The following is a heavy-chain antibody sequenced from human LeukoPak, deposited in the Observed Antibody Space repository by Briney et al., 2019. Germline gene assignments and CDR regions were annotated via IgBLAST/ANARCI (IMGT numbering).Heavy chain of an antibody. J-gene: IGHJ4*02. D-gene: IGHD3-22*01. V-gene: IGHV4-59*01. CDR1: GGSISNYY. CDR3: ARGRGDSKGTSFHY. Sequence: SETLSLTCTVSGGSISNYYWSWIRQPPGKGLEWIGYIDYIGSTTYNPSLKSRVTISIDTSKNQFSLRLNSVTAADTAVYYCARGRGDSKGTSFHYWGQGTLVTVSA. CDR2: IDYIGST.